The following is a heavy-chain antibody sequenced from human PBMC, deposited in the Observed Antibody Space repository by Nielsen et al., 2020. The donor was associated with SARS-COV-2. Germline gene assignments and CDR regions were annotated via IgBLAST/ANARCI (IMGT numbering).Heavy chain of an antibody. J-gene: IGHJ4*02. CDR2: IKQDGSDK. D-gene: IGHD6-13*01. CDR1: GFTFSNYW. V-gene: IGHV3-7*03. CDR3: ARPEVWYEELPFDY. Sequence: GESLKISCAASGFTFSNYWMNWVRQAPGKGLEWVANIKQDGSDKYYVDSVKGRFTISRDNAKNSLYLQMNSLRAEDTAVYYCARPEVWYEELPFDYWGQGTLVTVSS.